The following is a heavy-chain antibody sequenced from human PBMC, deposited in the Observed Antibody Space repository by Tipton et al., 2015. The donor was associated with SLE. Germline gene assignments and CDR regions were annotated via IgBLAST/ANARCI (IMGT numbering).Heavy chain of an antibody. CDR2: ITRTSNYI. J-gene: IGHJ4*02. CDR1: GFTFSNYA. CDR3: ARTELQGGYFGY. Sequence: SLRLSCEASGFTFSNYAMSWVRQAPGKGLEWVSSITRTSNYIYYADSLKGRFIGSRDNAKNSLYLQLNSLRVDDTAIYYCARTELQGGYFGYWGQGTLVTVSS. V-gene: IGHV3-21*01. D-gene: IGHD5-24*01.